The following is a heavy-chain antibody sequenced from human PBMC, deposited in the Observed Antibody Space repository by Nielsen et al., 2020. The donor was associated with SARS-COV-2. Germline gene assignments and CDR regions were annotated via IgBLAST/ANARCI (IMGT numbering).Heavy chain of an antibody. V-gene: IGHV4-39*01. CDR3: ARRGGVGYIAVAGTYFDY. D-gene: IGHD6-19*01. CDR1: GFTFSSYSMN. CDR2: IYYSGST. Sequence: ESLKISCAASGFTFSSYSMNWVRQPPGKGLEWIGSIYYSGSTYYNPSLKSRVTISVDTSKNQFSLKLSSVTAADTAVYYCARRGGVGYIAVAGTYFDYWGQGTLVTVSS. J-gene: IGHJ4*02.